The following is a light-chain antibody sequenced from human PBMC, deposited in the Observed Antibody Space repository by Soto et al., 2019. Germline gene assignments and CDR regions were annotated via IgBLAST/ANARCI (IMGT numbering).Light chain of an antibody. Sequence: QSVLTQPASVSGSPGQSITISCTGTSSDVGGYNYVSWYQQHPGKAPKLMIYDVSNRPSGVSNRFSGSKSGNTASLTISGRQAEDEADYYCSSYTSSSTYVFGPGTKLTVL. V-gene: IGLV2-14*01. J-gene: IGLJ1*01. CDR2: DVS. CDR1: SSDVGGYNY. CDR3: SSYTSSSTYV.